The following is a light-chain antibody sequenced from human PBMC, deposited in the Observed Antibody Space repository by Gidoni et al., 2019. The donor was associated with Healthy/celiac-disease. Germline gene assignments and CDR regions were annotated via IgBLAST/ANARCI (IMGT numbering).Light chain of an antibody. V-gene: IGKV1-9*01. Sequence: DIQLTQSPSFLSASVGDRVTITCRASQGISSYLAWYQQKPGKAPKLLIYAASTLQSGVPSRFSGSGSGTEFTLTISSLQPEDFATYYCQLAGTFGGXTKVEIK. J-gene: IGKJ4*01. CDR2: AAS. CDR3: QLAGT. CDR1: QGISSY.